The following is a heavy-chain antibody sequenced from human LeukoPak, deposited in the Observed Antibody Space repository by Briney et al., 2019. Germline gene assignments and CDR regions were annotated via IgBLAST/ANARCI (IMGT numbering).Heavy chain of an antibody. CDR2: ISSSSSYI. Sequence: GGSLRLSCAASGFTFSSYSMNWVRQAPGKGLEWVSSISSSSSYIYYADSVKGRFTITRDNAKSSLYLQMNSLRAEDTAVYYCARDKGRRSSGGYWGQGTLVTVSS. CDR1: GFTFSSYS. V-gene: IGHV3-21*01. J-gene: IGHJ4*02. D-gene: IGHD3-16*01. CDR3: ARDKGRRSSGGY.